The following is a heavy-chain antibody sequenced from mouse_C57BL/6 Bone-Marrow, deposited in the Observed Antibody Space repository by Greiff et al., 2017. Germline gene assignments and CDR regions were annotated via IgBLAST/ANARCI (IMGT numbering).Heavy chain of an antibody. D-gene: IGHD4-1*01. V-gene: IGHV1-55*01. J-gene: IGHJ2*01. CDR3: ARSGPLGRSFDY. CDR1: GYTFTSYW. Sequence: QVQLQQPGAELVKPGASVTMSCKASGYTFTSYWITWVKQRPGPGLEWIGDIYPTSGRTNYNEKFKSKALLTVDTSSNTAYMQLSSLTSEDSAVFYCARSGPLGRSFDYWGQGTTLTVSS. CDR2: IYPTSGRT.